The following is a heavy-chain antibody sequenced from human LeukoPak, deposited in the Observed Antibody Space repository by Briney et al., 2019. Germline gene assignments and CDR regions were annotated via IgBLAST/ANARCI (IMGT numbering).Heavy chain of an antibody. CDR1: GGTFISYA. Sequence: SVKVSCKASGGTFISYAISWVRQAPGQGLKWMGRMIPIFGTANYAQKFQGRVTITTDESTSTAYMELSSLRSEDTAAYYCASRPTIFGVVIMPQWYFDYWGQGTLVTVSS. V-gene: IGHV1-69*05. CDR3: ASRPTIFGVVIMPQWYFDY. J-gene: IGHJ4*02. D-gene: IGHD3-3*01. CDR2: MIPIFGTA.